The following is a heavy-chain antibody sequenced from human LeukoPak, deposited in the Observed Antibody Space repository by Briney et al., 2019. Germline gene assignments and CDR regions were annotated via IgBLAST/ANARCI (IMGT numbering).Heavy chain of an antibody. CDR2: IYYSGST. CDR3: ARDIVHKWFDP. CDR1: GDSISSGGYY. V-gene: IGHV4-31*03. Sequence: SKTLSLTCTVSGDSISSGGYYWSWIRQHPGKGLEWIGYIYYSGSTYYNPSLKSRVTISVDTSKNQFSLKLSSVTAADTAVYYCARDIVHKWFDPWGQGTLVTVSS. D-gene: IGHD2-8*01. J-gene: IGHJ5*02.